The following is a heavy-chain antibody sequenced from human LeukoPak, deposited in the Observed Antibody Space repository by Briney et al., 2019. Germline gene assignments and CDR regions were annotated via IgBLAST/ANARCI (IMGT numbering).Heavy chain of an antibody. D-gene: IGHD6-6*01. Sequence: PSETLSLTCTVSGGSISSYYWSWIRQPPGKGLEWIGYIYYSGSTNYNPSLKSRVTISVDTSKNQFSLKLSSVTAADTAVYYCARKRSSSSGGPFDYWGQGTLVTVSS. J-gene: IGHJ4*02. CDR3: ARKRSSSSGGPFDY. CDR2: IYYSGST. V-gene: IGHV4-59*12. CDR1: GGSISSYY.